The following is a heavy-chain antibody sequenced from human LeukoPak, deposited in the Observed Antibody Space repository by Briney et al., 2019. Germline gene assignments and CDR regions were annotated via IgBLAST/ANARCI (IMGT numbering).Heavy chain of an antibody. CDR1: GFTFSSYA. CDR2: ISGGGGST. V-gene: IGHV3-23*01. D-gene: IGHD4-17*01. CDR3: ARESNDYGDYTPGY. J-gene: IGHJ4*02. Sequence: PGGSLRLSCAASGFTFSSYAMSWVRQAPGKGLEWVSAISGGGGSTYYADSVKGRFTISRDNSKNTLYLQMNSLRAEDTAVYYCARESNDYGDYTPGYWGQGTLVTVSS.